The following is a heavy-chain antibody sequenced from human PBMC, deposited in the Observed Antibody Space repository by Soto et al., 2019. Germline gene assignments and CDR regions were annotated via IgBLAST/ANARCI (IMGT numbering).Heavy chain of an antibody. CDR1: GFTFSSYG. V-gene: IGHV3-30*18. D-gene: IGHD6-19*01. CDR2: ISYDGSNE. J-gene: IGHJ4*01. Sequence: QVQLVESRGGVVQPGRSLRLSCVASGFTFSSYGIHWVRQAPGKGLEWVAVISYDGSNEYYADSVKGRFTISRDNSKNTLYLQMDSLRPEDTAVYYCAKEITVAGDFDYWGHGTLVTVSS. CDR3: AKEITVAGDFDY.